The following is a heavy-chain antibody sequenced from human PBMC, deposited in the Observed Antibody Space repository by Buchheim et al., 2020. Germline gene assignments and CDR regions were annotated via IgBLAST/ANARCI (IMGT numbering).Heavy chain of an antibody. D-gene: IGHD2-8*01. CDR2: IKQDGSEK. Sequence: EVQLVESGGGLVQPGGSLRLSCAASGFTFSSYWMSWVRQAPGKGLEWVANIKQDGSEKYYVDSVKGRFTMSSDNAKNSLYLQMNSLRAEDTAVYYCARSDYCTNGVCPYYFDYWGQGTL. CDR3: ARSDYCTNGVCPYYFDY. J-gene: IGHJ4*02. CDR1: GFTFSSYW. V-gene: IGHV3-7*01.